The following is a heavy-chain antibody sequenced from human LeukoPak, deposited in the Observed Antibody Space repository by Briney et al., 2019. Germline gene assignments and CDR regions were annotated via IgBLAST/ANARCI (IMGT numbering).Heavy chain of an antibody. Sequence: SETLSLTCTVSGGSISNYYWSWIRQPPGKGLEWIGYIHYSGDTNYNPSLTSRVTISVDTSKNQFSLKLSSVTAADTAVYYCAGMTTVSSYWGQGTLVTVSS. CDR2: IHYSGDT. CDR1: GGSISNYY. D-gene: IGHD4-17*01. CDR3: AGMTTVSSY. J-gene: IGHJ4*02. V-gene: IGHV4-59*12.